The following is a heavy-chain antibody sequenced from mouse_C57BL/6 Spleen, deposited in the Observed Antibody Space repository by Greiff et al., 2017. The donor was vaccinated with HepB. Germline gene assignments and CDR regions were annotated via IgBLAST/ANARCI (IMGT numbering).Heavy chain of an antibody. V-gene: IGHV5-17*01. J-gene: IGHJ1*03. CDR2: ISSGSSTI. CDR3: ARPDYYGSSDWYFDV. CDR1: GFTFSDYG. Sequence: EVKLVESGGGLVKPGGSLKLSCAASGFTFSDYGMHWVRQAPEKGLEWVAYISSGSSTIYYADTVKGRFTISRDNAKNTLFLQMTSLRSEDTAMYYCARPDYYGSSDWYFDVWGTGTTVTVSS. D-gene: IGHD1-1*01.